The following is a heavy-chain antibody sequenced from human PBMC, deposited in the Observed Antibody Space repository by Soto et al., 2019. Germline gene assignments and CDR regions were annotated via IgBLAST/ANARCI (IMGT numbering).Heavy chain of an antibody. V-gene: IGHV4-4*07. CDR2: IYATGTT. Sequence: SETLSLTCTVSGASISGFYWSWIRKSAGKGLEWIGRIYATGTTDYNPSPKSRVMMSVDKSKKQFSLKLRSVTAADTAVYYCVRDGTKTLRDWFDPWAQG. D-gene: IGHD1-1*01. J-gene: IGHJ5*02. CDR3: VRDGTKTLRDWFDP. CDR1: GASISGFY.